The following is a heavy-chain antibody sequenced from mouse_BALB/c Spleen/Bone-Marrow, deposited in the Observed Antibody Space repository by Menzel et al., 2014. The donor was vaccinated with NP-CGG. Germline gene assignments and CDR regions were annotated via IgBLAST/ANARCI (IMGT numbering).Heavy chain of an antibody. CDR1: GFTFSSFG. Sequence: EVQRVESGGGLVQPGGSRKLSCAVAGFTFSSFGMHWVRQAPEKGLEWVAFISSGSTNIYYADTVKGRFSISRDNPKNILFLQMTGLRSEDTAMYYCGTDYGYSMDYWGQGTSVTVSS. CDR3: GTDYGYSMDY. D-gene: IGHD1-1*01. J-gene: IGHJ4*01. V-gene: IGHV5-17*02. CDR2: ISSGSTNI.